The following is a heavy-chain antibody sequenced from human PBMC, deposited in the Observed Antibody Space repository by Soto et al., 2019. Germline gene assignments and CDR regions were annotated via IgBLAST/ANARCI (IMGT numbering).Heavy chain of an antibody. V-gene: IGHV4-38-2*01. CDR2: VYHSGST. Sequence: PSETLSLTCVVSGYSISSAYYWGWIRQPPGKGLEWIGSVYHSGSTYYNPSLKSRVTISVDTSKNHFSLKLRSVTAADSAVYYCARLGTTTPPFPKQWGQGTLVTVSS. D-gene: IGHD1-1*01. CDR3: ARLGTTTPPFPKQ. CDR1: GYSISSAYY. J-gene: IGHJ4*02.